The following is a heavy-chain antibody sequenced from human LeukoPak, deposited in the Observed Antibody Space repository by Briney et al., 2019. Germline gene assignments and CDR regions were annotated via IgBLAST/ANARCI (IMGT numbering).Heavy chain of an antibody. D-gene: IGHD3-10*01. V-gene: IGHV4-59*08. J-gene: IGHJ4*02. CDR1: GGSISSYY. CDR3: ARGSLVRGVITSFYFDY. CDR2: IYYSGST. Sequence: SETLSLTCTVSGGSISSYYWSWIRQPPGKGLEWIGYIYYSGSTYYNPSLKSRVTISVDTSKNQFSLKLSSVTAADTAVYYCARGSLVRGVITSFYFDYWGQGTLVTVSS.